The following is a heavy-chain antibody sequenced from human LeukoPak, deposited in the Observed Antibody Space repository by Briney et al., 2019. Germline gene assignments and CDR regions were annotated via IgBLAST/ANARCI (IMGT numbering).Heavy chain of an antibody. CDR1: GFPVSIFH. CDR3: AREGSIVGAKAYQRRAGLIDY. D-gene: IGHD1-26*01. Sequence: PSETLSLTGSGYGFPVSIFHWIWMAPRAGKGLEWIGRIYTSESNNYNPSLKRRVTMSVDTSKNQFSLKLSSVTAAETAVYYCAREGSIVGAKAYQRRAGLIDYWGQGTLVTVSS. V-gene: IGHV4-4*07. J-gene: IGHJ4*02. CDR2: IYTSESN.